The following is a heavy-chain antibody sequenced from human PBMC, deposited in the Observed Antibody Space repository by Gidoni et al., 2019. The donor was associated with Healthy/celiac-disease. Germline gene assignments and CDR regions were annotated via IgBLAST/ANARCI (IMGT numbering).Heavy chain of an antibody. Sequence: EVQRVESGGGLVKPGGSLRVACAAAGCKSSKAWLSWVRQAPGKGLEWVGRIKRNTSSGTTDSAATVKGIFPISSDDSKHTLYLQMTSLKTEDTAVYFCTTDVWNYVAVYWGQGTLVTVSS. CDR1: GCKSSKAW. CDR3: TTDVWNYVAVY. D-gene: IGHD1-7*01. CDR2: IKRNTSSGTT. V-gene: IGHV3-15*01. J-gene: IGHJ4*02.